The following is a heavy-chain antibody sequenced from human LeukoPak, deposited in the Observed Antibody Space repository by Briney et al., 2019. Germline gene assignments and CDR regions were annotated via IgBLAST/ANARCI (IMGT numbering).Heavy chain of an antibody. V-gene: IGHV3-30*02. J-gene: IGHJ4*02. CDR1: GFTFSSYG. Sequence: PGGSLRLSCAASGFTFSSYGMHWVRQAPGKEREGVAFIRYDGSNKYYADSVKGRFTISRDNSKNTLYLQMNSLRAEDTAVYYCAKESGYDSHLDYWGQGTLVTVSS. CDR2: IRYDGSNK. D-gene: IGHD5-12*01. CDR3: AKESGYDSHLDY.